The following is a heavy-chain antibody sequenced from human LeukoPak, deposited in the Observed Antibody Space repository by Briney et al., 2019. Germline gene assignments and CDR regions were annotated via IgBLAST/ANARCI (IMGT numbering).Heavy chain of an antibody. CDR2: IYSSGST. CDR1: GPSIDTYH. CDR3: ASGADAFETSGDYFDY. Sequence: SETLSLTCTVSGPSIDTYHWNWIRQPAGKGLEWIVRIYSSGSTNYNPSLKGRVTMSVETSTNQVSLQVTSVPAADTAVYYCASGADAFETSGDYFDYWGQGTLVTVSS. D-gene: IGHD7-27*01. V-gene: IGHV4-4*07. J-gene: IGHJ4*02.